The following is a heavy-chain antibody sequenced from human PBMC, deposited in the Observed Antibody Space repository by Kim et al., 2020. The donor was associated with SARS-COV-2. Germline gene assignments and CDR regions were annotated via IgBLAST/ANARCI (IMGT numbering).Heavy chain of an antibody. CDR3: ARVYFDWLLYTQNPFDY. Sequence: LQGRVTMTTDTSTSTAYMELRSLRSDDTAVYYCARVYFDWLLYTQNPFDYWGQGTLVTVSS. V-gene: IGHV1-18*01. J-gene: IGHJ4*02. D-gene: IGHD3-9*01.